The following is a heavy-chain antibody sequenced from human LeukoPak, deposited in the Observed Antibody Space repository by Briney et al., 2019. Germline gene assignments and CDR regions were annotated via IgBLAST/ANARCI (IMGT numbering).Heavy chain of an antibody. Sequence: ASVKVSCKASGYTFTGQYIHWVRQAPGQGLEYMGWINPNTGGTSYAQKFQGRVTMTRDTSISTAYMELSSLRSDDTAVYFCARGVRRGYSYGSGDYWGQGTLVTVSS. CDR1: GYTFTGQY. CDR3: ARGVRRGYSYGSGDY. J-gene: IGHJ4*02. D-gene: IGHD5-18*01. V-gene: IGHV1-2*02. CDR2: INPNTGGT.